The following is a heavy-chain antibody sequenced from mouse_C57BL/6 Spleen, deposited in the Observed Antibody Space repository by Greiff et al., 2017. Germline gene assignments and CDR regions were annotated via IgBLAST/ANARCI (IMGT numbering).Heavy chain of an antibody. V-gene: IGHV1-19*01. CDR1: GYTFTDYC. D-gene: IGHD4-1*01. J-gene: IGHJ2*01. CDR2: INPYNGGT. Sequence: VQLKESGPVLVKPGASVKMSCKASGYTFTDYCMNWVKQSHGKGLEWIGVINPYNGGTSYNQKFKGKATLTVDKSSSTAYMELNSLTSEDSAVYYCAREGTGTYFDYWGQGTTLTVSS. CDR3: AREGTGTYFDY.